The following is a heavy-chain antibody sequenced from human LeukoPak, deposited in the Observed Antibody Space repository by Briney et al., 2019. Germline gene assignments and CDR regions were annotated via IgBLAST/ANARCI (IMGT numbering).Heavy chain of an antibody. D-gene: IGHD3-22*01. V-gene: IGHV1-69*13. Sequence: SVKVSCKASGYTFTKYYMHWVRQAPGQGLEWMGGITPIFGTANYAQKLQGRVTITADESTSTAYMELGSLRSEDTAVYYCARDWGRLYDTSGYYPYMWGQGTLVTVSS. CDR1: GYTFTKYY. J-gene: IGHJ4*02. CDR3: ARDWGRLYDTSGYYPYM. CDR2: ITPIFGTA.